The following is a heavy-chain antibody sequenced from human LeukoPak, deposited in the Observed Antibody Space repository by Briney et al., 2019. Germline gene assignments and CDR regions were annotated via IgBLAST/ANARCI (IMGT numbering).Heavy chain of an antibody. Sequence: GGSLRLSCAASGFTFSSYNMTWVRQLPGKGPEWVANIRQDESERYFADSVKGRFTISRDNAKKSVYLHMSSLRAEDTALYYCARLSAYYYGSYFYYYMDVWGKGTTVTVSS. J-gene: IGHJ6*03. D-gene: IGHD3-10*01. CDR3: ARLSAYYYGSYFYYYMDV. CDR1: GFTFSSYN. V-gene: IGHV3-7*01. CDR2: IRQDESER.